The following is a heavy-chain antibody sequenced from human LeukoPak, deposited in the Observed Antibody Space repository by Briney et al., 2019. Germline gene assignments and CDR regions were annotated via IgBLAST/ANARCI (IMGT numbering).Heavy chain of an antibody. D-gene: IGHD6-19*01. V-gene: IGHV5-51*01. Sequence: GESLKISCKGSEYSFTNFWIGWVRQMPGKGLEWMGIIYPGDSETKYSPSFQGQVTISVDKSISTAYLQWSSLKASDTAIGMAGSNLDYWGQGTLVTVSS. CDR2: IYPGDSET. CDR3: GSNLDY. CDR1: EYSFTNFW. J-gene: IGHJ4*02.